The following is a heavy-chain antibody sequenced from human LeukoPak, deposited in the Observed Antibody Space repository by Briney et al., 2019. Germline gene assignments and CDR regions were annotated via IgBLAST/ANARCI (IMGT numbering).Heavy chain of an antibody. J-gene: IGHJ4*02. D-gene: IGHD3-16*02. CDR2: ISYDGSNK. Sequence: GGSLRLSCAASGFTFSSYGMHWVRQAPGKGLEWVAVISYDGSNKYYAGSVKGRFTISRDNSKNTLFLQMNSLRAEDTAVYYCAKDSHVWGSYRYRDFDYWGQGTLVTVSS. CDR1: GFTFSSYG. CDR3: AKDSHVWGSYRYRDFDY. V-gene: IGHV3-30*18.